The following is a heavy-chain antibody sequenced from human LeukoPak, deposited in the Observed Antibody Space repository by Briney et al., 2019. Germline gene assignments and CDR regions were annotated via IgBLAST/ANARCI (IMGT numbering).Heavy chain of an antibody. CDR3: ARVLYTSGWFGTFAY. D-gene: IGHD6-19*01. Sequence: GGSLGLSCAASGFTFSSYAMDWVRQAPGKGLEWVAVISYDGSNKYYADSEKGRFTISRDSSKNTLYLEMSSLRADDTAVYYCARVLYTSGWFGTFAYWGQGTLVTVSS. CDR2: ISYDGSNK. CDR1: GFTFSSYA. J-gene: IGHJ4*02. V-gene: IGHV3-30-3*01.